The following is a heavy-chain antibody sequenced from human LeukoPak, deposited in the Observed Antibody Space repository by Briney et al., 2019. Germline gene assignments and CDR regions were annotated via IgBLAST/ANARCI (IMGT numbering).Heavy chain of an antibody. CDR2: IIPILDIT. CDR1: GGTFSIYG. Sequence: SVKVSCKASGGTFSIYGISWVRQAPGQGLERMGRIIPILDITNYAQKFQGRVTITADKSTSTAYMELTSLRSDDTAVYYCARDLNNYDSSGHPQDPRSGMDIWGQGTTVTVSS. J-gene: IGHJ6*02. CDR3: ARDLNNYDSSGHPQDPRSGMDI. V-gene: IGHV1-69*04. D-gene: IGHD3-22*01.